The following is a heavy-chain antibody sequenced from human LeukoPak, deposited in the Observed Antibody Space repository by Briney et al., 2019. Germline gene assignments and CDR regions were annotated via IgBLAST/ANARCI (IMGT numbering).Heavy chain of an antibody. J-gene: IGHJ4*02. D-gene: IGHD3-3*01. V-gene: IGHV1-18*01. CDR1: GYTFTFFG. CDR2: ISAYNGNT. Sequence: GASVTVSFKASGYTFTFFGFSWVRQAPAQGLDWLGLISAYNGNTDYAQKLQGRLTMTTDTSTSTAYMELRSLRSADTAVYYCARDPRCFGTPGLDYWGQGTLVTVSS. CDR3: ARDPRCFGTPGLDY.